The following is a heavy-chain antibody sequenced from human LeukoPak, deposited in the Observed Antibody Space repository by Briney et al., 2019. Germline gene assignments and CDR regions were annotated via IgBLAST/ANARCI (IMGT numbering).Heavy chain of an antibody. J-gene: IGHJ4*02. CDR3: ARIQNGYFHF. Sequence: SETLTLICTVSGGSISTYFWSWIRQPPGKGLEWIGYIYYSGSTNYSPSLESRVTISVDTSKKQFSLKLSSVTAADTAVYYCARIQNGYFHFGGQGTLVAVSS. CDR2: IYYSGST. D-gene: IGHD1-1*01. V-gene: IGHV4-59*01. CDR1: GGSISTYF.